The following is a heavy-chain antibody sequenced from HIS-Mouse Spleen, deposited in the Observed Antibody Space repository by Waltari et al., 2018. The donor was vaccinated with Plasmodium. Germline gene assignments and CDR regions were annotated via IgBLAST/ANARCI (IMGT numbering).Heavy chain of an antibody. CDR2: SSPYNGNT. CDR1: GYTFTNYG. CDR3: ATGSAGDAFDI. V-gene: IGHV1-18*01. D-gene: IGHD6-19*01. Sequence: QVQLVQSGAEVKKPGASVKVSCKASGYTFTNYGISWVRQAPGQGLEWMGWSSPYNGNTHFAQKLQGIVSMTTATSTSTSYMELRSPGSDATAWYYCATGSAGDAFDIWGQGTMVTVSS. J-gene: IGHJ3*02.